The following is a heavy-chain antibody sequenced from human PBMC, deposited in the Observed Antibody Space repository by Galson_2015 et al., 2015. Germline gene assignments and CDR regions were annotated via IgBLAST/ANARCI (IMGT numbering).Heavy chain of an antibody. CDR3: ARDPYYDSSGYYYDWFDP. D-gene: IGHD3-22*01. CDR1: GGSISSSSYY. CDR2: IYYSGST. J-gene: IGHJ5*02. V-gene: IGHV4-39*07. Sequence: ETLSLTCTVSGGSISSSSYYWGWIRQPPGKGLEWIGSIYYSGSTYYNPSLKSRVTISVDTSKNQFSLKLSSVTAADTAVYYCARDPYYDSSGYYYDWFDPWGQGTLVTVSS.